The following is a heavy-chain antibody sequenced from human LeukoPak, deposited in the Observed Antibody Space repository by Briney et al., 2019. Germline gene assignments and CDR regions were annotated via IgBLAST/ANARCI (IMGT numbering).Heavy chain of an antibody. CDR3: ATGYSSGWGPGY. D-gene: IGHD6-19*01. CDR2: ISYDGSNK. J-gene: IGHJ4*02. Sequence: GGSLRLSCAASGFTFSSYAMHWVRQAPGKGLEWVVVISYDGSNKYYADSVKGRFTISRDNSKNTLYLQMNSLRAEDTAVYYCATGYSSGWGPGYWGQGTLVTVSS. V-gene: IGHV3-30-3*01. CDR1: GFTFSSYA.